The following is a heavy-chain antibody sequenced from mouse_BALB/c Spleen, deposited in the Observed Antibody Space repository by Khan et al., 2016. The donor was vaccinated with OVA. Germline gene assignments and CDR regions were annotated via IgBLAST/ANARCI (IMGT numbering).Heavy chain of an antibody. CDR2: ISYSGST. V-gene: IGHV3-2*02. D-gene: IGHD2-3*01. CDR1: GYSITSDYA. CDR3: ARRGDGYYGAMDY. Sequence: VQLQQSGPGLVKPSQSLSLTCTVTGYSITSDYAWNWIRQFPGNKLEWMGYISYSGSTSYNPSLKSRISITRDTSKNQFFLQLNSVTTEDTATYYCARRGDGYYGAMDYWGQRTSVTVSS. J-gene: IGHJ4*01.